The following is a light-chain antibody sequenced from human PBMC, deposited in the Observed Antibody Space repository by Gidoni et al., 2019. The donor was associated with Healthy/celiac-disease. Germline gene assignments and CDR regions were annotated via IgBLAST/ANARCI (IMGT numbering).Light chain of an antibody. V-gene: IGKV3D-20*01. CDR1: QSVISSY. J-gene: IGKJ4*01. CDR3: QQYGSSPLT. CDR2: DAS. Sequence: EIVLTQSPATRSWSPGERATLSCGASQSVISSYVAWYQQKPGLAPRLLIYDASSRATGIPDRFSGSGSGTDFTLTISRLEPEDFAVYYCQQYGSSPLTFGGGTKVEIK.